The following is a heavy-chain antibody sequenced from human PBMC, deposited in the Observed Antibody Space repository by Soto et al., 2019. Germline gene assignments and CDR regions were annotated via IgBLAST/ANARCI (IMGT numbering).Heavy chain of an antibody. Sequence: QVQLQESGPGLVKPSQTLSLTCTVSGGSISSGDYYWSWIRQPPGKGLEWIGYIYYSGSTYYNPSLKSRVXXXVXXSKNQSSLQLSSVPAADTAVYYCARERPDGSRLDPWGQGTLVTVSS. CDR3: ARERPDGSRLDP. V-gene: IGHV4-30-4*01. D-gene: IGHD6-13*01. CDR2: IYYSGST. J-gene: IGHJ5*02. CDR1: GGSISSGDYY.